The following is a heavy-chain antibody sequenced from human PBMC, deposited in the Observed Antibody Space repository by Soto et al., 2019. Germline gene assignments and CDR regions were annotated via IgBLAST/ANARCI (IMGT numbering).Heavy chain of an antibody. Sequence: SETLSLTCTVSGGSISSGGYYWSWIRQHPGKGLGWIGYIYYSGSTYYNPSLKSRVTISVDTSKNQFSLKLSSVTAADTAVYYCARTSSMTTVTSFQHWGQGTLVTVSS. CDR1: GGSISSGGYY. CDR2: IYYSGST. D-gene: IGHD4-17*01. CDR3: ARTSSMTTVTSFQH. J-gene: IGHJ1*01. V-gene: IGHV4-31*03.